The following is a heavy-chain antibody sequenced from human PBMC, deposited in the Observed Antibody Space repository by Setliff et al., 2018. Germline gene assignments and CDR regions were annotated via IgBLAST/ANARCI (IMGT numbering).Heavy chain of an antibody. J-gene: IGHJ3*02. CDR2: ISSSGSTI. Sequence: LRLSCAASGFTFSSYEMNWVRQAPGKGLEWVSYISSSGSTIYYAGSVKGRFTISRDNAKKSLYLQMNSLRAEDTAVYYCARDRRPFNWGGNDAFDIWGQGTMVTVS. V-gene: IGHV3-48*03. D-gene: IGHD7-27*01. CDR3: ARDRRPFNWGGNDAFDI. CDR1: GFTFSSYE.